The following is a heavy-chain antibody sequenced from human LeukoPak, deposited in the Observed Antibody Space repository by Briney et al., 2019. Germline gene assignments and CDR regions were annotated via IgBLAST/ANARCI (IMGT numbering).Heavy chain of an antibody. V-gene: IGHV3-21*01. Sequence: KAGGSLRLSCAASGFTFSTYSMNWVRQSPGKGLEWVSSISSGSKYIYYADSVKGRFTSSRDNAKNSLYLQMSSLRAEDTAVYYCARVSDYYFYMDVWGKGTTVTVSS. CDR1: GFTFSTYS. D-gene: IGHD2/OR15-2a*01. CDR3: ARVSDYYFYMDV. CDR2: ISSGSKYI. J-gene: IGHJ6*03.